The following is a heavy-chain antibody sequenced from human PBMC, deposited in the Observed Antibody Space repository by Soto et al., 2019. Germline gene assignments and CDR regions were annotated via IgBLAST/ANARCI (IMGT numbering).Heavy chain of an antibody. CDR3: AREAGTGSI. D-gene: IGHD1-1*01. CDR1: GGSFSGYY. J-gene: IGHJ3*02. CDR2: INHSGST. Sequence: SETLSLTCAVYGGSFSGYYWSWIRQPPGKGLEWIGEINHSGSTNYNPSLKSRVTISVDTSKNQFSLKLGSVTAADTAVYYCAREAGTGSIWGQGTMVTVSS. V-gene: IGHV4-34*01.